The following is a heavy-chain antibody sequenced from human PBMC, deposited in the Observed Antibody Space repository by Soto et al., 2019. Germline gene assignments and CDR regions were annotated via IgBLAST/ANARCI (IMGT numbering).Heavy chain of an antibody. V-gene: IGHV3-23*01. CDR2: ISGSGGST. D-gene: IGHD2-15*01. CDR3: AKGKGGYCSGGSCYPGY. CDR1: GFTLISYA. Sequence: GWSLRLACASSGFTLISYAMSWVRQAPGKGLEWVSAISGSGGSTYYADSVKGRFTISRDDSKNTLYLQMNSLRAEDTAVYYCAKGKGGYCSGGSCYPGYWGQGTLVTVSS. J-gene: IGHJ4*02.